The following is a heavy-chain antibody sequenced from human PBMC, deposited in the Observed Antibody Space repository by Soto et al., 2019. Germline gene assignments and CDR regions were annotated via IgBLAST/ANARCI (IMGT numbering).Heavy chain of an antibody. CDR3: AKVYLGGLAAGWFDP. CDR2: ISGSGGGT. D-gene: IGHD3-16*01. Sequence: EVQLLDSGGGLVQPGGSLRLSCAASGFTFSNYAMSWVRQAPGKGLEWVSSISGSGGGTYYADSVKGRFTISRDNSKNTLYLQMNTLRAEDTAVYHCAKVYLGGLAAGWFDPWGPGTLVTVSS. V-gene: IGHV3-23*01. J-gene: IGHJ5*02. CDR1: GFTFSNYA.